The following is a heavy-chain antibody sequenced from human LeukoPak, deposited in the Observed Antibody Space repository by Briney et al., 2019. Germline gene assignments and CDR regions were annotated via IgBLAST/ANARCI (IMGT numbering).Heavy chain of an antibody. CDR2: INHSGST. V-gene: IGHV4-34*01. J-gene: IGHJ4*02. Sequence: SETLSLTCAVYGGSFSGYYWSWLRQPPGKGLEWIGEINHSGSTNYNPSLKSRVTISVDTSKNQFSLKLSSVTAADTAVYYCARMGSSGWPKNFDYWGQGTLVTVSS. D-gene: IGHD6-19*01. CDR3: ARMGSSGWPKNFDY. CDR1: GGSFSGYY.